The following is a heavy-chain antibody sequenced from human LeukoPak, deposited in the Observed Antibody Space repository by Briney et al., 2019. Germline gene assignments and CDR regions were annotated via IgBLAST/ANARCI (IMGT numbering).Heavy chain of an antibody. CDR3: AKERGYSGYDYNNDYYFDY. J-gene: IGHJ4*02. CDR1: GDSVSSNSAA. Sequence: SQTLSLTCAISGDSVSSNSAAWNWIRQSPSRGLEWLGRTYYRSKWYNDYAVSVKSRITIKPDTSKNQFSLQLNSVTPEDTAVYYCAKERGYSGYDYNNDYYFDYWGQGTLVTVSS. CDR2: TYYRSKWYN. V-gene: IGHV6-1*01. D-gene: IGHD5-12*01.